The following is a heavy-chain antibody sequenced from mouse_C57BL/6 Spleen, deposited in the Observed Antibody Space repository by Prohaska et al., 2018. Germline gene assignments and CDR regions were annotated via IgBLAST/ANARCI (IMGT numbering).Heavy chain of an antibody. CDR3: AHYYGSSYGYFDV. D-gene: IGHD1-1*01. J-gene: IGHJ1*03. CDR2: IYPNNGGN. V-gene: IGHV1-34*01. Sequence: QSHGKSLEWIGYIYPNNGGNGYNQKFKGKATLTVDKSSSTAYMELRSLTSEDSAVYYCAHYYGSSYGYFDVWGTGTTVTVSS.